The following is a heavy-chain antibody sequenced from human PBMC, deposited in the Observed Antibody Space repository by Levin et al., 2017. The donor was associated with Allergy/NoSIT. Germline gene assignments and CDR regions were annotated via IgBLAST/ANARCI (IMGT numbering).Heavy chain of an antibody. J-gene: IGHJ4*02. CDR3: AKTPRACGNCYPQFDY. CDR1: GFTLRSYA. Sequence: GGSLRLSCAASGFTLRSYAMSWVRQAPGKGLEWVSAISGSGTSTYYADSVKGRFTISRDNSKNTLYLQMNSLRAEDTAVYYCAKTPRACGNCYPQFDYWGQGTLVTVSS. D-gene: IGHD2-21*02. V-gene: IGHV3-23*01. CDR2: ISGSGTST.